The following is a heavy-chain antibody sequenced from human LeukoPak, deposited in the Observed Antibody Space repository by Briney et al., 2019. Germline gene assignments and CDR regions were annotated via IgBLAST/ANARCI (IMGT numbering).Heavy chain of an antibody. CDR2: IYYSGST. CDR1: GGSISSSSYY. D-gene: IGHD6-13*01. J-gene: IGHJ4*02. V-gene: IGHV4-39*01. CDR3: ARFRISSSWYNLPYFDY. Sequence: SETLSLTCTVSGGSISSSSYYWGWIRQPPGKGLEWIGSIYYSGSTYYNPSLKSRVTRSVDTSKNQFSLKLSSVTAADTAVYYCARFRISSSWYNLPYFDYWGQGTLVTVSS.